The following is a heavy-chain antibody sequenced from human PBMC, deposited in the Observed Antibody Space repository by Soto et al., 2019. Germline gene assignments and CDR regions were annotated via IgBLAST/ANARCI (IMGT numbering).Heavy chain of an antibody. CDR2: IYYSGST. V-gene: IGHV4-39*01. J-gene: IGHJ3*02. CDR3: ARHLGLCGGDCQNPDSGAFDI. D-gene: IGHD2-21*02. Sequence: SETLSLTCTVSGGSISSSSYYWGWIRQPPGKGLEWIGSIYYSGSTYYNPSLKSRVTISVDTSKNQFSLKLSSVTAADTAVYYCARHLGLCGGDCQNPDSGAFDIWGQGTMVTVSS. CDR1: GGSISSSSYY.